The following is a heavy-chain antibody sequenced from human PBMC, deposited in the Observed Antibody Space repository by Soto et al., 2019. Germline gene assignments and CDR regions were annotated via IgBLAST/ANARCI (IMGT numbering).Heavy chain of an antibody. CDR1: GGSISSGDYY. V-gene: IGHV4-61*08. D-gene: IGHD4-17*01. Sequence: TSETLSLTCTFSGGSISSGDYYLNWIRQPPGKGLEWIGSIYYSGSTNYNPSLKSRVTISVDTSKNQFSLKLSSVTAADTAVYYCARGGSPKHDYGDYTFDYWGQGTLVTVSS. CDR3: ARGGSPKHDYGDYTFDY. J-gene: IGHJ4*02. CDR2: IYYSGST.